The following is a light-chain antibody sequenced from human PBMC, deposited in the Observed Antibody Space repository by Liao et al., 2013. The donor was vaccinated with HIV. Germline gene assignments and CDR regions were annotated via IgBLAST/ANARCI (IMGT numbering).Light chain of an antibody. J-gene: IGLJ3*02. CDR3: QAWDIITGV. CDR1: NIGDKG. Sequence: SYVLTQPPSVSVAPGKTARITCGGDNIGDKGVHWYQQKPGQAPLLVIYYDTNRPSGIPERFSGSTSGNAATLTISGTQAMDEAAYYCQAWDIITGVFGAGTTLTVL. V-gene: IGLV3-21*01. CDR2: YDT.